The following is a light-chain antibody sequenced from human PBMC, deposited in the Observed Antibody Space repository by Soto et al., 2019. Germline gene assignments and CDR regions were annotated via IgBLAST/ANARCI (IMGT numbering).Light chain of an antibody. CDR2: YIS. Sequence: EIVLTQSPVILSVSPGERASLSCRASQSVGRYLAWYQQKLGQAPRLLIYYISTRATGVPARFSGSGSETEFTLPINGLQSEDFAVYYCQQHNQWPITFGQGTRLEIK. CDR1: QSVGRY. J-gene: IGKJ5*01. CDR3: QQHNQWPIT. V-gene: IGKV3-15*01.